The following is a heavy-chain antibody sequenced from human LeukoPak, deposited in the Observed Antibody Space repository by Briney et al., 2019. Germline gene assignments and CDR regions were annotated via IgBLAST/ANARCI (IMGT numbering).Heavy chain of an antibody. D-gene: IGHD2-2*01. V-gene: IGHV1-8*01. Sequence: ASVKVSCKASGYTFTSYDINWVRQATGQGLEWMGWMNPNSGNTGYAQKFQGRVTMTRNTSISTAYMELSSLKASDTAMYYCARQIRVCTSCSDYYMDVWGKGTTVTVSS. CDR1: GYTFTSYD. CDR3: ARQIRVCTSCSDYYMDV. CDR2: MNPNSGNT. J-gene: IGHJ6*03.